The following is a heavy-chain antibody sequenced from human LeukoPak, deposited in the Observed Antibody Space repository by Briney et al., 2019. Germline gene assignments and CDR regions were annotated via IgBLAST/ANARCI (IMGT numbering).Heavy chain of an antibody. Sequence: PGGSLRLSCAASGFTVSSNYMSWVRQAPGKGLEWVSVIYSGCSTYYADSVKGRFTISRDNSRNTLYLQMNRLRAEDTAVYYCAREIRLLTGYRAYYFYHWGQGTLVTVSS. D-gene: IGHD3-9*01. J-gene: IGHJ4*02. CDR3: AREIRLLTGYRAYYFYH. CDR1: GFTVSSNY. V-gene: IGHV3-66*02. CDR2: IYSGCST.